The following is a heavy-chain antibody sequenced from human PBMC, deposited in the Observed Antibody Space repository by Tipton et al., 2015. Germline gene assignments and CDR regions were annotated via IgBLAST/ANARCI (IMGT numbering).Heavy chain of an antibody. CDR3: ARARGRHGGLFDS. J-gene: IGHJ4*02. CDR1: GGSISSSLHY. D-gene: IGHD4-23*01. V-gene: IGHV4-39*07. Sequence: TLSLTCTVSGGSISSSLHYWGWIRQPPGKGLEWIGEINHSGRTNYNPSLKSRVITSVGTSKNQFSLRLSSVTAADTAVYYCARARGRHGGLFDSWGQGSLVTVSS. CDR2: INHSGRT.